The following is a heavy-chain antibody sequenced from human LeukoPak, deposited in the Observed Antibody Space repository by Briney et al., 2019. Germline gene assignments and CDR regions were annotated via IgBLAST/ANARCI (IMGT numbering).Heavy chain of an antibody. CDR2: ISSNGGST. CDR3: ARLGVGSPFDY. Sequence: PGGSLRLSCAASGFTFSSYAMHWVRQAPGKGLEYVSAISSNGGSTNYANSVKGRFTISRDNSKNTLYLQMGSLRAEDMAVYYCARLGVGSPFDYWGQGTLVTVSS. J-gene: IGHJ4*02. D-gene: IGHD1-26*01. CDR1: GFTFSSYA. V-gene: IGHV3-64*01.